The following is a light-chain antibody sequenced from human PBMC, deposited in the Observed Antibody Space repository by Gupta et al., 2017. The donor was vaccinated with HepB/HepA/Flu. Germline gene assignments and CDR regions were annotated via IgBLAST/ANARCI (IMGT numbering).Light chain of an antibody. Sequence: SSELPHPPSVSVSPGQTATITCPGDKLRKKYACWYKQKPGQSPVLVIVQDTKRPAGIPQRVSGSNYGNKATLTISGTQAMEEADYYCQAWDSSSVVCGGGTKLTVL. CDR1: KLRKKY. J-gene: IGLJ2*01. V-gene: IGLV3-1*01. CDR2: QDT. CDR3: QAWDSSSVV.